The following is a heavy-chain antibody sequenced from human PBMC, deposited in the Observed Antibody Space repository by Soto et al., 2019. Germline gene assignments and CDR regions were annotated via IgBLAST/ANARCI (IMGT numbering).Heavy chain of an antibody. Sequence: GGSLRLSCAASGFTFSSYAMSWVRQAPGKGLEWVSAISGSGGSTYYADSVKGRFTISRDNSKNTLYLQMNSLRAEDTAVYYCANRPASLITLDYWGKGPPVTVSS. J-gene: IGHJ4*02. CDR1: GFTFSSYA. V-gene: IGHV3-23*01. CDR2: ISGSGGST. D-gene: IGHD2-2*01. CDR3: ANRPASLITLDY.